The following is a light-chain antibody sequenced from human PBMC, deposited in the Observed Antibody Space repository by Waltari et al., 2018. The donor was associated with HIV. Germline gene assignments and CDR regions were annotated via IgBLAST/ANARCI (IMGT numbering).Light chain of an antibody. Sequence: QSVLTQPPSVSAAPGQKVTISCSRSRSTIGNDDVSWYQHVPGAAPRLLIYDNTKRPSGIPDRFSGSKSGTSATLAITGLQTGDEADYYCGTWDRTLGGGVFGGGTKLTVL. J-gene: IGLJ3*02. CDR3: GTWDRTLGGGV. CDR2: DNT. CDR1: RSTIGNDD. V-gene: IGLV1-51*01.